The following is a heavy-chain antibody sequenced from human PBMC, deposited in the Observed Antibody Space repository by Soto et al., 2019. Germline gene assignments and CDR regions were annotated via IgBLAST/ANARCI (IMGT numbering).Heavy chain of an antibody. D-gene: IGHD4-17*01. J-gene: IGHJ4*02. V-gene: IGHV3-23*01. CDR3: AKPRTGGVYSDLDTFDY. CDR2: ISGSGGST. CDR1: GFTFSSYV. Sequence: EVQLLESGGGLVQPGGSLRLSCAASGFTFSSYVMSWVRQAPGKGLEWVSGISGSGGSTFNADCVKCRFTISRDNSNNTLYRQMNSPRAEDTAVYYCAKPRTGGVYSDLDTFDYWGQGTLVTVSS.